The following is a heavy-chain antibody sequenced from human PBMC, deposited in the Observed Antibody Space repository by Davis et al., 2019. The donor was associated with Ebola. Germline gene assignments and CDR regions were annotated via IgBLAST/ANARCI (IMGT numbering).Heavy chain of an antibody. V-gene: IGHV3-23*01. J-gene: IGHJ6*03. CDR1: GFAFSKYW. CDR2: ISRAGEST. D-gene: IGHD3-16*02. CDR3: AKGGFYLYMDV. Sequence: PGGSLRLSCAASGFAFSKYWMHWVRQAPGKGLEWVSTISRAGESTYYGDSVRGRFTISRDNSMNTVYVQMYSLRADDTAVYYCAKGGFYLYMDVWGKGTTVTVSS.